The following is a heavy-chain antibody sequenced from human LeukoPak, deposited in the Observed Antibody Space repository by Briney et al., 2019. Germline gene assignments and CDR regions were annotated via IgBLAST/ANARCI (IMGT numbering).Heavy chain of an antibody. CDR2: LKSDGSNT. Sequence: GGSLRLSCAASGFTFSNYWMHWVRQAPGKGLVWVSRLKSDGSNTGYADSVKGRFTISRDNAKSTLYLQMNSLRAEDTAVYYCARAVTTGYFDLWGRGTLVTVSS. D-gene: IGHD4-11*01. J-gene: IGHJ2*01. V-gene: IGHV3-74*01. CDR3: ARAVTTGYFDL. CDR1: GFTFSNYW.